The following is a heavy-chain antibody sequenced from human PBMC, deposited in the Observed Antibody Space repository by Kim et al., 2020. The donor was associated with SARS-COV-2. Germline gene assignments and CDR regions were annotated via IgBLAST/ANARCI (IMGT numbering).Heavy chain of an antibody. V-gene: IGHV3-11*01. CDR1: GFTFSDYY. CDR2: ISSSGSTI. D-gene: IGHD4-17*01. Sequence: GGSLRLSCAASGFTFSDYYMSWIRQAPGKGLEWVSYISSSGSTIYYADSVKGRFTISRDNAKNSLYLQMNSLRAEDTAVYYCARWGLLSVTTNYFDYWGQGTLVTVSS. CDR3: ARWGLLSVTTNYFDY. J-gene: IGHJ4*02.